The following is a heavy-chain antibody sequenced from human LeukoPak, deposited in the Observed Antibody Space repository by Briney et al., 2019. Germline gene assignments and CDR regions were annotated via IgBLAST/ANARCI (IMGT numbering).Heavy chain of an antibody. D-gene: IGHD5-18*01. V-gene: IGHV3-7*01. CDR1: GFTFSTFW. CDR3: ARGSYSHAHIYTY. J-gene: IGHJ4*02. Sequence: TGGSLRLSCAASGFTFSTFWMSWVRQAPGKRLEWVANIKQDGSDKYYVESVKGRFTISRDNVENFLFLQMNSLRVEDTAVYYCARGSYSHAHIYTYWGQGTLVTVSS. CDR2: IKQDGSDK.